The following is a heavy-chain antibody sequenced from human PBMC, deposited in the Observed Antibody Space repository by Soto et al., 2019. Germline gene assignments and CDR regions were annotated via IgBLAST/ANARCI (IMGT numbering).Heavy chain of an antibody. V-gene: IGHV2-5*02. CDR2: TYWDDDN. J-gene: IGHJ4*02. Sequence: QITLKESGPTLVKPTQTLTLTCTFSGFSIRTSGVGVGWIRQPPGKALEWLAFTYWDDDNRYNPSLKSRLTVANDASKSQVVLLMTSMDTVDTATYYCAHRRGGYNWDDVYFGYWGQGTLVTVSS. CDR1: GFSIRTSGVG. D-gene: IGHD1-20*01. CDR3: AHRRGGYNWDDVYFGY.